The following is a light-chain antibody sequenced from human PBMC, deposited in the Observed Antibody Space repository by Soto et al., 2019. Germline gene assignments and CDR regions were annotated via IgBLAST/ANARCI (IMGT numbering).Light chain of an antibody. CDR2: EGS. V-gene: IGLV2-23*01. CDR1: SSDVGSYNL. J-gene: IGLJ2*01. Sequence: QSALTQPASVSGSPGQSITISCTGTSSDVGSYNLVSWYQQHPGKAPKLMIYEGSKRPSGVSNRFSGSKSGNTASMTISGLQAEDEADYYCCSYALSSSRTGVFGGGTQLTVL. CDR3: CSYALSSSRTGV.